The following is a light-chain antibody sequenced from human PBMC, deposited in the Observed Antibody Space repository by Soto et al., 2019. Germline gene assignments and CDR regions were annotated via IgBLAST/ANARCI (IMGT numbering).Light chain of an antibody. J-gene: IGKJ2*01. CDR2: EAL. CDR1: QSVGRN. Sequence: EIVMTQSPATLSVSPGERVTLSCRASQSVGRNLAWYQQKPGQAPRLLIYEALTRATGIPARFSGSGSATEFTLTISRLQSEDFAVYYCQQYNKWPPMYTFGQGTRLEIK. CDR3: QQYNKWPPMYT. V-gene: IGKV3-15*01.